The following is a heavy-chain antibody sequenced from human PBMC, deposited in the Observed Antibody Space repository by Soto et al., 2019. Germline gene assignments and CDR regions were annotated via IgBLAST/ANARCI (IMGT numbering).Heavy chain of an antibody. CDR2: ISASGRDT. V-gene: IGHV3-23*01. D-gene: IGHD6-19*01. J-gene: IGHJ4*02. CDR3: AKGKASGWYYFDY. CDR1: GFTFTNFA. Sequence: GGSLRLSCAASGFTFTNFAMSWVRQAPGRGLEWVSGISASGRDTYYADSVKDRFTVSRDNSKNTLYLQMNSLRAEDTAIYYCAKGKASGWYYFDYWGPGARVTVSS.